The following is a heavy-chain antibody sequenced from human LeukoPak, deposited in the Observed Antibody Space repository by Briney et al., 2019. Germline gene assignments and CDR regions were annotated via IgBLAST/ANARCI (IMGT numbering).Heavy chain of an antibody. J-gene: IGHJ5*02. CDR2: INHSGST. V-gene: IGHV4-34*01. D-gene: IGHD2-2*01. CDR3: ARSRGITRMVWFDP. Sequence: SETLSLTCAVYGGSFSDFYWSWIRQPPGRGLEWIGEINHSGSTNYNPSLKSRVTISVDTSKNQFSLKLSSVTAADTAVYYCARSRGITRMVWFDPWGQGTLVTVSS. CDR1: GGSFSDFY.